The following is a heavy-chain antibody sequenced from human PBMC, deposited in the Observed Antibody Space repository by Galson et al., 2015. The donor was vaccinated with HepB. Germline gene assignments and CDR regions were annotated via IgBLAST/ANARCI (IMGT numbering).Heavy chain of an antibody. CDR1: GFTVSNYA. Sequence: SLRLSCAASGFTVSNYAMSWVRQAPGKGLEWVAGISGSGSSTYYADSVKGRFTISRDNSKRTLYLQMNSLRGEDTAVYYCAKDRSRDYYGSGSYYSLYPDGMDFWGQGTTVTVSS. D-gene: IGHD3-10*01. CDR2: ISGSGSST. V-gene: IGHV3-23*01. J-gene: IGHJ6*02. CDR3: AKDRSRDYYGSGSYYSLYPDGMDF.